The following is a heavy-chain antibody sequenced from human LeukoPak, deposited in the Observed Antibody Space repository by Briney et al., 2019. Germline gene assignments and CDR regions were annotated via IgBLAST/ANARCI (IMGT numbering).Heavy chain of an antibody. J-gene: IGHJ3*02. Sequence: ASVKVSCKASGYTFTGYYIHWVRQAPGQGLEWMGLINPNSGGTHYARKFQGRVTMTRDTSISTAYMELSRLRSDDTAVYYCARYYDRTDALDIWGQGTMVTVSS. D-gene: IGHD3-22*01. CDR2: INPNSGGT. CDR3: ARYYDRTDALDI. V-gene: IGHV1-2*02. CDR1: GYTFTGYY.